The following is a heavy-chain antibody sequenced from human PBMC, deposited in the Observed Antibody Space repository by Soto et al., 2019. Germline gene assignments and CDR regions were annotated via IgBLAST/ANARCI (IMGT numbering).Heavy chain of an antibody. Sequence: GGSLRLSCAASGFTFSDYAMSWVRQAPGKGLEWVSTIGGSGGSTYYADSVKGRFTISRDNSKNTLYLQMNSLRAEDTALYYCARERDGYNFGDAFDIWGQGTMVTVSS. CDR2: IGGSGGST. CDR1: GFTFSDYA. CDR3: ARERDGYNFGDAFDI. V-gene: IGHV3-23*01. J-gene: IGHJ3*02. D-gene: IGHD5-12*01.